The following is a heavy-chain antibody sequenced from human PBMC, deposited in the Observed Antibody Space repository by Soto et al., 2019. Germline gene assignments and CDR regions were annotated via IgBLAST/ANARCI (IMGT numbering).Heavy chain of an antibody. CDR1: GGSFSGYY. V-gene: IGHV4-34*01. CDR2: INHSGST. J-gene: IGHJ6*02. Sequence: PSETLSLTCAVYGGSFSGYYWSWIRQPPGKGLEWIGEINHSGSTNYNPSLKSRVTISVDTSKNQFSLRLSSVTAADTAVYYCARDFGYSSSWYVAVESYYYGMDVWGQGTTVTVSS. D-gene: IGHD6-13*01. CDR3: ARDFGYSSSWYVAVESYYYGMDV.